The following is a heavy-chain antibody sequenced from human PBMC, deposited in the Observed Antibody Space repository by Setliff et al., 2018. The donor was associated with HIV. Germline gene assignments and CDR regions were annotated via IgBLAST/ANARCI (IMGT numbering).Heavy chain of an antibody. J-gene: IGHJ3*02. V-gene: IGHV1-46*01. CDR3: ARDRSNYVGLDAFDI. Sequence: ASVKVSCKTSGYAFTNSYLHWVRQAPGQGLEWMGMISPRAGSTNYAQNFQGRVSMTRDTSTSTVYMELSSLRSEDTAVYYCARDRSNYVGLDAFDIWGQGTMVTVSS. CDR1: GYAFTNSY. CDR2: ISPRAGST. D-gene: IGHD4-4*01.